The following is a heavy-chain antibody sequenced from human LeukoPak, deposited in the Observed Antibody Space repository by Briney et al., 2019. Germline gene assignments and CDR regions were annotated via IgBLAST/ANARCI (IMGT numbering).Heavy chain of an antibody. V-gene: IGHV4-39*01. CDR3: ARYVVYGSGKYYFDY. J-gene: IGHJ4*02. D-gene: IGHD3-10*01. CDR2: INYGGTT. CDR1: GGSISSSNYF. Sequence: SETLSLICTVSGGSISSSNYFWSWIRQPPRQELEWIASINYGGTTYYNPSLKSRVTISVDTSKNQFSLRLSSVTAADTAVYLCARYVVYGSGKYYFDYWGQGSLVSVSS.